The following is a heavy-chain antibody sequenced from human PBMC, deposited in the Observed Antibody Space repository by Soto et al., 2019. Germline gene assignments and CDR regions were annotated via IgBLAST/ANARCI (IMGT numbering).Heavy chain of an antibody. V-gene: IGHV4-39*01. J-gene: IGHJ6*02. CDR2: FFIGGST. CDR1: GGSISSSTYY. Sequence: SETLSLTCTVSGGSISSSTYYWGWMRQPPGKGLEWIASFFIGGSTNYNPSLKSRVTISVDTSKNQFSLKLSSVTAADTAVYYCARHPSRRYYDSSGYYYPLVYGMDVWGQGTTVTVSS. CDR3: ARHPSRRYYDSSGYYYPLVYGMDV. D-gene: IGHD3-22*01.